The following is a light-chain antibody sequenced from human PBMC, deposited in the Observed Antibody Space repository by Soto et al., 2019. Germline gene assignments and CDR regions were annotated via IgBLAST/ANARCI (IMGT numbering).Light chain of an antibody. Sequence: EVVMTQSPASLSESPGERVTLSCRTSQRVSSNLAWYQQKVGRAPRLRIHSASTRATGIPARFSGSGSGTEFTLSISSLQSEDFAVYYCQQYNNSPYTFGQGTKLEIK. J-gene: IGKJ2*01. CDR1: QRVSSN. CDR3: QQYNNSPYT. CDR2: SAS. V-gene: IGKV3-15*01.